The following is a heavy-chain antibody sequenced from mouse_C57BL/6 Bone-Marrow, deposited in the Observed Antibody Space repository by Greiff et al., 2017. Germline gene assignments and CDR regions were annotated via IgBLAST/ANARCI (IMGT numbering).Heavy chain of an antibody. D-gene: IGHD1-1*01. J-gene: IGHJ1*03. CDR3: ARRDYCYGSSYYWYFDD. CDR2: IYPGDGDT. Sequence: QVQLQQSGPELVKPGASVKISCKASGYAFSSSWMNWVKQRPGKGLEWIGRIYPGDGDTNYNGKFKGKATLTADKSSSTDYMQLSSLTSENSAVYFCARRDYCYGSSYYWYFDDWGTGTTVTVSS. V-gene: IGHV1-82*01. CDR1: GYAFSSSW.